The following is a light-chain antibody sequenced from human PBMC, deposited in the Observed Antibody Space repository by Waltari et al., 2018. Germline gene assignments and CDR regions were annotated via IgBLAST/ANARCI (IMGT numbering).Light chain of an antibody. CDR3: QQYGSPPYT. CDR2: AVS. CDR1: QSVGSSY. V-gene: IGKV3-20*01. Sequence: EIVLTQSPGTLSLSPGERAPLSCWASQSVGSSYLAWFQQKPGQAPRLLIYAVSSRATCIPDRFSGSGSGTDFTLTINRLEPEDSAVYYCQQYGSPPYTFGQGTKLEL. J-gene: IGKJ2*01.